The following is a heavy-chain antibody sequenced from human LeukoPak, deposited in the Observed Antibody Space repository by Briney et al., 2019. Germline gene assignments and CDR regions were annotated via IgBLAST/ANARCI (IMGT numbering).Heavy chain of an antibody. CDR3: ARGYGDYVLGDAFDI. CDR2: IIPIFGTA. V-gene: IGHV1-69*05. J-gene: IGHJ3*02. D-gene: IGHD4-17*01. Sequence: SVKVSCKASGGTFSSYAISWLRQAPGQGLEWMGGIIPIFGTANYAQKFQGRVTITTDESTSTAYMELSSLRSEDTAVYYCARGYGDYVLGDAFDIWGQGTMVTVSS. CDR1: GGTFSSYA.